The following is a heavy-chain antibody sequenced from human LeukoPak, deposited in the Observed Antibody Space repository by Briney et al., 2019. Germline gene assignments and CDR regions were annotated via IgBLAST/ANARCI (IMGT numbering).Heavy chain of an antibody. Sequence: SETLSLTCTVSGGSISSYYWGWIRQPPGKGLEWIGSIYYSGSTYYNPSLKSRVTISVDTSKNQFSLKLSSVTAADTAVYYCARVPTPFYYDSSGWIFDYWGQGTLVTVSS. V-gene: IGHV4-39*01. CDR3: ARVPTPFYYDSSGWIFDY. CDR2: IYYSGST. D-gene: IGHD3-22*01. J-gene: IGHJ4*02. CDR1: GGSISSYY.